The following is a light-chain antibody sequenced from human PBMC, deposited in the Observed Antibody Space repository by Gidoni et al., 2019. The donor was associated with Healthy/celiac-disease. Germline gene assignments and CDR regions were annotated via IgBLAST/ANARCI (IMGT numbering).Light chain of an antibody. V-gene: IGKV1-9*01. Sequence: IQLTQSPSSLSASVGDRVTITCRASQGISSYLAWYHQKPGKAPKLLIYAASTLQSGVPSRFSGSGSGTDFTLTISSLQPEDFATYYCQQLNSYPIFTFGPGTKVDIK. CDR3: QQLNSYPIFT. CDR2: AAS. CDR1: QGISSY. J-gene: IGKJ3*01.